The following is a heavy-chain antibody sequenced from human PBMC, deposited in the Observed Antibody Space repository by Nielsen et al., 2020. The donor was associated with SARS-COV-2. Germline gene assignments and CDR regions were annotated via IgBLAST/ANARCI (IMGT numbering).Heavy chain of an antibody. CDR2: ISYDGSNK. V-gene: IGHV3-30-3*01. J-gene: IGHJ6*02. Sequence: LSLTCAASGFTFSSYAMHRVRQAPGKGLEWVAVISYDGSNKYYADSVKGRFTISRDNSKNTLYLQMNSLRAEDTAVYYCAKIGGSYWNYYYYGMDVWGQGTTVTVSS. CDR1: GFTFSSYA. CDR3: AKIGGSYWNYYYYGMDV. D-gene: IGHD1-26*01.